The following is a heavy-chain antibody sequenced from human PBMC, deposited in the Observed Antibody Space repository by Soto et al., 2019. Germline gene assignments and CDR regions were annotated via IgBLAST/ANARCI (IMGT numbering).Heavy chain of an antibody. J-gene: IGHJ6*02. D-gene: IGHD6-6*01. Sequence: SETLSLTCTVSGGSISSGDYYWSWIRQPPGKGLEWIGYIYYSGSTSYNASLKSRTSISAGPSKNQFSLKLSSVTAADTAVYYCARHPRPEFWYSSSSDYYYGMDVWGQGTTVTVSS. CDR3: ARHPRPEFWYSSSSDYYYGMDV. CDR1: GGSISSGDYY. V-gene: IGHV4-30-4*01. CDR2: IYYSGST.